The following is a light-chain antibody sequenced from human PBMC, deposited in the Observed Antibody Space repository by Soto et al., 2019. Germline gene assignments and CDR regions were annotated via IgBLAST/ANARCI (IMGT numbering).Light chain of an antibody. CDR1: QDIGSW. V-gene: IGKV1-12*01. CDR3: QQAFRFPRT. Sequence: DLQMTQSPSSVSASVGDRVTITCRASQDIGSWLAWYQQRPGEAPKLLIYAASTLQSGVPSRFSGSGSATDFALTISNLQPEDFATYYCQQAFRFPRTFGQGTNVEI. CDR2: AAS. J-gene: IGKJ1*01.